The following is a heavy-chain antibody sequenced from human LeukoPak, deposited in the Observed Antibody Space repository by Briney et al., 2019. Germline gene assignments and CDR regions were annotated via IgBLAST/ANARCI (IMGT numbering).Heavy chain of an antibody. D-gene: IGHD5-18*01. CDR3: ARGGSDTAMAHDY. Sequence: GGSLRLSCAASGFALSSHWMTWVRQVPGRGPEWVANVNRDGSETYYLDSVKGRFTISKDNAKNSLYLQVNSLRVEDTGVYFCARGGSDTAMAHDYWGQGILVTVSS. J-gene: IGHJ4*02. CDR1: GFALSSHW. CDR2: VNRDGSET. V-gene: IGHV3-7*01.